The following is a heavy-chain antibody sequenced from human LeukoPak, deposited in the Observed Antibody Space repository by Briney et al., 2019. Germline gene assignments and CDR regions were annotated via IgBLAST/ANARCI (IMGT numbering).Heavy chain of an antibody. V-gene: IGHV4-4*02. CDR2: IYHSGST. CDR3: ARDQRVYYGSGSYSSSDY. Sequence: SETLSLTCAVSGGSISSSNWWSWVRQPPGKGLEWIGEIYHSGSTNYNPSLKSRVTISVDKSKNQFSLKLSSVTAADTAVYYCARDQRVYYGSGSYSSSDYWGQGTPVTVSS. J-gene: IGHJ4*02. CDR1: GGSISSSNW. D-gene: IGHD3-10*01.